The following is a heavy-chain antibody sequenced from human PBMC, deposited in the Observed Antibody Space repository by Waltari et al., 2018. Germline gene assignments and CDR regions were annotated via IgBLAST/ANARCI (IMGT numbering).Heavy chain of an antibody. CDR2: IYYSGST. CDR1: GGSVSSGSYY. CDR3: ARSSGGYMDV. J-gene: IGHJ6*03. D-gene: IGHD1-26*01. V-gene: IGHV4-61*01. Sequence: QVQLQESGPGLVKPSETLSLTCTVSGGSVSSGSYYWSWIRQPPGKGLEWIGNIYYSGSTSYNPSLKSRVTIPVDTSKNQFSLKLSSVTAADAAVYYCARSSGGYMDVWGKGTTVTVSS.